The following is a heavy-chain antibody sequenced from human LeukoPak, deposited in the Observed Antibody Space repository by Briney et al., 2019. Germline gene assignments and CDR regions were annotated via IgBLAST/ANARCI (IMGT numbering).Heavy chain of an antibody. V-gene: IGHV1-3*01. CDR1: GYTFTSYA. D-gene: IGHD6-6*01. J-gene: IGHJ5*02. CDR3: ARGRSSSSGRPSWFDP. Sequence: ASVKVSCKASGYTFTSYAMHWVRQAPGQRLGWMGWINAGNGNTKYSQKFQGRVTITRDTSASTAYMELSSLRSEDTAVYYCARGRSSSSGRPSWFDPWGQGTLVTVSS. CDR2: INAGNGNT.